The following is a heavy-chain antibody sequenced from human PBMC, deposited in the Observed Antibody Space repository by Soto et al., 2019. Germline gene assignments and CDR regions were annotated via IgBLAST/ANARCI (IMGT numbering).Heavy chain of an antibody. D-gene: IGHD2-15*01. CDR1: GFTFSSYA. Sequence: EEQLLESGGGLIQPGGSLRLACAASGFTFSSYAMTWVRQAPGKGLEWVSSISFSDGGTYYADSVKGRLTMSRDNSKNTLFLQMNSLRVEDTAVYYCVKDDRILGRRYVDLWGRGTLVTVSS. CDR3: VKDDRILGRRYVDL. CDR2: ISFSDGGT. J-gene: IGHJ2*01. V-gene: IGHV3-23*01.